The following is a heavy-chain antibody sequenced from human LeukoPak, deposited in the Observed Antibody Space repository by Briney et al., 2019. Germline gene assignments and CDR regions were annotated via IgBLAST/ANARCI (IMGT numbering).Heavy chain of an antibody. D-gene: IGHD6-6*01. V-gene: IGHV1-69*05. Sequence: ASVEVSCKASGGTFSSYAISWVRQAPGQGLEWMGRIIPIFGTANYAQKFQGRVTITTDESTSTAYMELSSLRSEDTAVYYCARDGRQLGIFDYWGQGTLVTVSS. CDR1: GGTFSSYA. J-gene: IGHJ4*02. CDR3: ARDGRQLGIFDY. CDR2: IIPIFGTA.